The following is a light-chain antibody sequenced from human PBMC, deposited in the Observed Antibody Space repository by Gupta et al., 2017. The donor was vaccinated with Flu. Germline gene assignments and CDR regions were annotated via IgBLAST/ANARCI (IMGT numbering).Light chain of an antibody. CDR3: QQYGISLVA. J-gene: IGKJ4*01. V-gene: IGKV3-20*01. Sequence: PGTLSLYPGERVTPSCRASQTFSSFSAWYKQKPGQAPRLLIYGASTRATGIPDRFSGSGSATDFTLTISRLEPEDSAVYYCQQYGISLVAFGGGTKVEIK. CDR1: QTFSSF. CDR2: GAS.